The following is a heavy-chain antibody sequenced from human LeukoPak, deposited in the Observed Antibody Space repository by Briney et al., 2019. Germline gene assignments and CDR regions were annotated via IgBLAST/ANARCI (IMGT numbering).Heavy chain of an antibody. CDR3: ARGYSSRVDY. Sequence: SETLCLTCAVYGGSFSGYYWSWIRQPPGKGLEWIGEINHSGSTNYNPSLKSRVTISVDTSKNQFSLKLSSVTAADTAVYYCARGYSSRVDYWGQGTLVTVSS. V-gene: IGHV4-34*01. J-gene: IGHJ4*02. CDR2: INHSGST. D-gene: IGHD6-13*01. CDR1: GGSFSGYY.